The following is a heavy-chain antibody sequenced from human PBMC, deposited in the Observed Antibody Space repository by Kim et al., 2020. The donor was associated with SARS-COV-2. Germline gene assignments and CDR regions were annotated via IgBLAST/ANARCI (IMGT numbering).Heavy chain of an antibody. CDR1: GGSISSTSYY. CDR3: AREVVTGHYFDK. D-gene: IGHD7-27*01. CDR2: VFYRGTT. Sequence: SETLSLTCTVSGGSISSTSYYWVWVRQPPGKGLEWIGSVFYRGTTYYTPSLTSRVTMSVDTSNNHFSLRLTSVTAADTAVYYCAREVVTGHYFDKWGQGNLVAVSS. J-gene: IGHJ4*02. V-gene: IGHV4-39*07.